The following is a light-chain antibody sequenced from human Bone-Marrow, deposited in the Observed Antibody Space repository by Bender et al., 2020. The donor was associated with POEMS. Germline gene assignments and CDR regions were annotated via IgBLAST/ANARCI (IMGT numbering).Light chain of an antibody. CDR3: AAWDDSLTGVV. Sequence: QSVLTQPPSVSGTPGQRVTISCSGSSSNIASNTVNWYQQFPGTAPKLLIYSNDHRPSGVPDRFSGSTSGTSASLAIRGLQSEDEAEYYCAAWDDSLTGVVFGGGTKLTVL. V-gene: IGLV1-44*01. CDR1: SSNIASNT. J-gene: IGLJ3*02. CDR2: SND.